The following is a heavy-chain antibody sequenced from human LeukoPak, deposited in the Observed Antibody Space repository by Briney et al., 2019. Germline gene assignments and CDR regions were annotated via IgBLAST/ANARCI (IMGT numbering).Heavy chain of an antibody. D-gene: IGHD6-13*01. CDR1: GFTFSSYA. CDR2: ISYDGSNK. Sequence: PGGSLRLSCAASGFTFSSYAMHWVRQAPGKGLEWVAVISYDGSNKYYADSVKGRFTISRDNSKNTLYLQMNSLRAEDTAVYYCARARGQQLVTPFDYWGQGTLVTVSS. V-gene: IGHV3-30-3*01. CDR3: ARARGQQLVTPFDY. J-gene: IGHJ4*02.